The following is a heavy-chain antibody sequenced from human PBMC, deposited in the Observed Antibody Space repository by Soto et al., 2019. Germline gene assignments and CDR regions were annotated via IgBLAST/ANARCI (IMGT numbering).Heavy chain of an antibody. CDR1: GGSISSGGYY. CDR2: IYYSGST. D-gene: IGHD6-13*01. CDR3: ARRPLAEASFDY. V-gene: IGHV4-31*03. Sequence: SETLSLTCTVSGGSISSGGYYWSWIRQHPGKGLEWIGYIYYSGSTYYNPSLKSRVTISVDTSKNQFSLKLSSVTAADTAVYYCARRPLAEASFDYSGQATLLTVSS. J-gene: IGHJ4*02.